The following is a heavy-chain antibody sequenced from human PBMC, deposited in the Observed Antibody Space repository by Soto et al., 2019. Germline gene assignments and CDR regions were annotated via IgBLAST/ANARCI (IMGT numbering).Heavy chain of an antibody. V-gene: IGHV3-23*01. Sequence: GGSLRLSCVVSVFPFGANAMSWVRQAPGKGLEWVSGLSNTGRRTSYADSVKGRFNISRDNSENTVYLQMNSLRVEDTAAYYCATEMGATQGPFDNWGQGTLVTVSS. CDR2: LSNTGRRT. D-gene: IGHD1-26*01. J-gene: IGHJ4*02. CDR3: ATEMGATQGPFDN. CDR1: VFPFGANA.